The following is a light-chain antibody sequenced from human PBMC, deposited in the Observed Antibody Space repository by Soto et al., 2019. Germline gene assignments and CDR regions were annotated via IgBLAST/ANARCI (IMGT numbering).Light chain of an antibody. CDR2: AAS. Sequence: IQLTQSPSFLSASVGDRVTITCRASQGISSYLAWYQQKPGKAPKLLIYAASTLQSGVPSRFSGSGSGTEFTLTISSLQPEDFATYYCQQANSFPRTFGQGTKVDIK. J-gene: IGKJ1*01. V-gene: IGKV1-9*01. CDR1: QGISSY. CDR3: QQANSFPRT.